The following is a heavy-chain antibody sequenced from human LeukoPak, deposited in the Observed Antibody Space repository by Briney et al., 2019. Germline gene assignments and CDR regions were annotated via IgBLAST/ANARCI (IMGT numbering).Heavy chain of an antibody. V-gene: IGHV3-48*04. CDR1: GFTFSSYS. D-gene: IGHD5-18*01. CDR3: SRLRGYSYGYADY. J-gene: IGHJ4*02. Sequence: GGSLRLSCAASGFTFSSYSMNWVGQAPGKGLEWVSYISNSGSTIDYADSVKGRFTISRDNVKTSLYLQMNSLRAEDTAVYYCSRLRGYSYGYADYWGQGTLVTVSS. CDR2: ISNSGSTI.